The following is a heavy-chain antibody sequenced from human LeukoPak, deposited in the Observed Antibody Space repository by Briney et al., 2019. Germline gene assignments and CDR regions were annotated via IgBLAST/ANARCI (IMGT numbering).Heavy chain of an antibody. CDR2: INSDVRST. J-gene: IGHJ4*02. V-gene: IGHV3-74*01. CDR3: ARGELRNRMGIDY. Sequence: GGSLRLSCTASGFTFSSYWMHWVRQAPGKGLVWVSRINSDVRSTSYADPVKGRFTISRDNAKNTLYLQMHSLRAEDTAVYYCARGELRNRMGIDYWGQGTRVSVSS. CDR1: GFTFSSYW. D-gene: IGHD3-10*01.